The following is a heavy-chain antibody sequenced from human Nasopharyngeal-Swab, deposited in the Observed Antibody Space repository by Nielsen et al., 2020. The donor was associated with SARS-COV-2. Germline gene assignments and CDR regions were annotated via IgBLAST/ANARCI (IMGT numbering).Heavy chain of an antibody. D-gene: IGHD6-19*01. Sequence: ASVKVSCKASGYTFTSYGISWVRQAPGQGLEWMGWITAYNGNTNYAQKFQGRVTMTRDTYTSTVYMELSSLRSEDTAVYYCARDPEAVAPFYGLDVWGQGTTVTVSS. J-gene: IGHJ6*02. V-gene: IGHV1-18*01. CDR1: GYTFTSYG. CDR3: ARDPEAVAPFYGLDV. CDR2: ITAYNGNT.